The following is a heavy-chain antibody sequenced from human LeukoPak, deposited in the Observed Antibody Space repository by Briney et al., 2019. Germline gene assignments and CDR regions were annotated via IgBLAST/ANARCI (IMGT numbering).Heavy chain of an antibody. CDR2: INSDGSST. CDR1: GFTFNTYW. J-gene: IGHJ2*01. CDR3: ARPNYGWYFDL. V-gene: IGHV3-74*01. Sequence: GGSLGLSCAASGFTFNTYWIHWVRQAPGKGLVWVSRINSDGSSTTYADSVKGRFTISRDNAKNTLYLQMNSLRAEDTAVYYCARPNYGWYFDLWGRGTLVTVSS. D-gene: IGHD3-16*01.